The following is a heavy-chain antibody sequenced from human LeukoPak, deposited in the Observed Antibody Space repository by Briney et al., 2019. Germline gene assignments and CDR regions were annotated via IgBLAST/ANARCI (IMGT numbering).Heavy chain of an antibody. CDR1: GFTFTNYA. CDR3: AKESFGSGIYSD. J-gene: IGHJ3*01. CDR2: ISGSGGST. Sequence: GGSLRLSCAASGFTFTNYAMSWVRQAPGKGLEWVSLISGSGGSTYYADSVKGRFTISRDNSKNTLYLQMNSLRAEDTAVYYCAKESFGSGIYSDWGQGTMVTVSS. V-gene: IGHV3-23*01. D-gene: IGHD1-26*01.